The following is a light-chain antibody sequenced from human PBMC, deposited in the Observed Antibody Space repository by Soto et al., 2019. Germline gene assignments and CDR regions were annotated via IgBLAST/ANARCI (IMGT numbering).Light chain of an antibody. CDR1: STDVGEYNY. CDR3: SSFGGAPVI. V-gene: IGLV2-8*01. J-gene: IGLJ2*01. CDR2: EVN. Sequence: QSALTQPPSASGSPGQSVTIPCAGTSTDVGEYNYVSWYQQHPGKVPKLIIFEVNKRPSGVPDRFSGSKSGDTASLTGSGLQAEDEADYYCSSFGGAPVIFGGGTKVTVL.